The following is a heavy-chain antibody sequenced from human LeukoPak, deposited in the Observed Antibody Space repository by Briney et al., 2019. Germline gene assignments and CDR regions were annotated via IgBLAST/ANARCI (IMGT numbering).Heavy chain of an antibody. CDR2: ICDSGST. CDR1: GDSISSYC. Sequence: PSETLSLTCIVSGDSISSYCWSWIRQPPGKGLEWIGYICDSGSTNYNPALKSRVSISVDTSKIQFSLKLSSVTAADTAVYYCARDRDSGYQHWGQGTLVTVSS. CDR3: ARDRDSGYQH. V-gene: IGHV4-59*01. D-gene: IGHD5-12*01. J-gene: IGHJ1*01.